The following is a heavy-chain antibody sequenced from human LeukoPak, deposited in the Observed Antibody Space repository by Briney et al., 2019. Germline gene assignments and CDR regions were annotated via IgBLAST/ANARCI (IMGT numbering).Heavy chain of an antibody. V-gene: IGHV3-23*01. CDR2: ISGSGGST. Sequence: GGSLRLSCAASGFTFSSYGMSWVRQAPGKGLEWVSAISGSGGSTYYADSVKGRFTISRDNSKNTLYLQMNSLRAEDTAVYYCAKGKEVRLLPTYIDYWGQGTLVTVSS. J-gene: IGHJ4*02. D-gene: IGHD2-15*01. CDR1: GFTFSSYG. CDR3: AKGKEVRLLPTYIDY.